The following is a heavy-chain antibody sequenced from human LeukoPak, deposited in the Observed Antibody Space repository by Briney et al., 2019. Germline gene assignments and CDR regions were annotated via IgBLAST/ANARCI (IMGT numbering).Heavy chain of an antibody. Sequence: GGSLRLSCAASGFTFSGHEMNWFRQAPGKGLEWVAYISESGSTIYYVGSVKGRFTISRDNSKNTLYLQMNSLRAEDTAVYYCARDRGSSLGNWFDPWGQGTLVTVSS. V-gene: IGHV3-48*03. CDR2: ISESGSTI. J-gene: IGHJ5*02. D-gene: IGHD6-13*01. CDR1: GFTFSGHE. CDR3: ARDRGSSLGNWFDP.